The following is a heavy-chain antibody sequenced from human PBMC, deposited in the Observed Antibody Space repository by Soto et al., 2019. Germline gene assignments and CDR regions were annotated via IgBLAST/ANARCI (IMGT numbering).Heavy chain of an antibody. J-gene: IGHJ4*02. CDR1: GGSMSSHY. V-gene: IGHV4-59*11. CDR2: ISYSGST. D-gene: IGHD3-16*01. CDR3: ARADPDASVGY. Sequence: SETLSLTCTVPGGSMSSHYWTWLRQPPGKGLEWIGYISYSGSTYYNPSLKSRVTISADTSRNQFSLKLSSVIAADTAVYYCARADPDASVGYWGQGTLVTVSS.